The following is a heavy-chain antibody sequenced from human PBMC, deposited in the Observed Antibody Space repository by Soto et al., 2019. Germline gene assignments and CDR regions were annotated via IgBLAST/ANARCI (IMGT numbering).Heavy chain of an antibody. V-gene: IGHV3-11*01. CDR3: ARGRTYFDY. Sequence: GGSLRLSCAASGFTFSDYYMSWIRQAPGKGLEWVSYISGGGSVIYSADSVKGRITFSRDNAKNSLSLHMTSLRAEDTAVYYCARGRTYFDYWGQGTLVTVSS. CDR1: GFTFSDYY. CDR2: ISGGGSVI. J-gene: IGHJ4*02.